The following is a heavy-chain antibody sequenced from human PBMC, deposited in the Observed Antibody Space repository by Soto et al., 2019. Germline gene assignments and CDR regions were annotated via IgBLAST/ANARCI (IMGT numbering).Heavy chain of an antibody. V-gene: IGHV3-30-3*01. D-gene: IGHD6-13*01. CDR3: ARDRTQLVLAVHHYYYYGMDV. CDR2: ISYDGSNK. J-gene: IGHJ6*02. Sequence: GGSLRLSCAASGFTFSSYAMHWVRQAPGKGLEWVAVISYDGSNKYYADSVKGRFTISRDNSKNTLYLQMNSLRAEDTAVYYCARDRTQLVLAVHHYYYYGMDVWGQGTTVTVSS. CDR1: GFTFSSYA.